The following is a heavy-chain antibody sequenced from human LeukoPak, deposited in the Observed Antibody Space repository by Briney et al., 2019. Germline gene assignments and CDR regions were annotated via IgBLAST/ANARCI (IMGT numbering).Heavy chain of an antibody. Sequence: GGSLRLSRAASGFTVSSSYMTWVRQAPGKGLEWVSVIRSGGSTVYADSVKGRFTISRDNSKNTLYLQLNSLRAEDTAVYYCAREGSGRTAYNDGLDVWGQGTMVTVSS. CDR2: IRSGGST. D-gene: IGHD3-10*01. CDR1: GFTVSSSY. J-gene: IGHJ3*01. V-gene: IGHV3-53*01. CDR3: AREGSGRTAYNDGLDV.